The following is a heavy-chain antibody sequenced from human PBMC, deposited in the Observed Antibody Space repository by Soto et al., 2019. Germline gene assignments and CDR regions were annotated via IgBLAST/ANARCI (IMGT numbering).Heavy chain of an antibody. V-gene: IGHV1-18*01. CDR1: GYTFTSYG. D-gene: IGHD3-10*01. Sequence: QVQLVQSGAEVKKPGASVKVSCKASGYTFTSYGISWVRQAPGQGLEWMGWISAYNGNTNYAQKLQGRVTMTTDTSTSTAYRELRSLGSDDTAVYYCARGHTPGGSGSYYREGGYFDYWGQGTLVTVSS. J-gene: IGHJ4*02. CDR3: ARGHTPGGSGSYYREGGYFDY. CDR2: ISAYNGNT.